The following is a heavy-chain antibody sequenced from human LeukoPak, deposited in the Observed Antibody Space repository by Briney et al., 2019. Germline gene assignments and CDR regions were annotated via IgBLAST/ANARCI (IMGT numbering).Heavy chain of an antibody. J-gene: IGHJ4*02. CDR1: GFTFDDYA. V-gene: IGHV3-43D*03. CDR2: ISWDGGST. Sequence: GGSLRLSCAASGFTFDDYAMHWVRQAPGKGLEWVSLISWDGGSTYYADSVKGRFTISRDNSKNSLYLQMNSLRAGDTALYYCAKDNHHSSGSLPGYWGQGTLVTVSS. CDR3: AKDNHHSSGSLPGY. D-gene: IGHD3-22*01.